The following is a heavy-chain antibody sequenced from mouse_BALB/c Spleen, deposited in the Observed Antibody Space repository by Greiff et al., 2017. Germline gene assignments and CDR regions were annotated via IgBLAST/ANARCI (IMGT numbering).Heavy chain of an antibody. D-gene: IGHD2-12*01. V-gene: IGHV3-5*02. Sequence: EVKLQESGPGLVKPSQTVSLTCTVTGISITTGNYRWSWIRQFPGNKLEWIGYIYYSGTITYNPSLTSRTTITRDTSKNQFFLEMNSLTAEDTATYYCARVLRRAMDYWGQGTSVTVSS. CDR3: ARVLRRAMDY. CDR2: IYYSGTI. CDR1: GISITTGNYR. J-gene: IGHJ4*01.